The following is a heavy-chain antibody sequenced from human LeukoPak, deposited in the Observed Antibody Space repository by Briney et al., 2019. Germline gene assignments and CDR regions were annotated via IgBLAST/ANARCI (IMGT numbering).Heavy chain of an antibody. D-gene: IGHD3-22*01. J-gene: IGHJ6*02. CDR2: IRSSSSYI. V-gene: IGHV3-21*01. CDR1: GFTFSSYS. CDR3: ARDRHQYDTSGYYYHYYYYGMDV. Sequence: GGSLRLSCAASGFTFSSYSMNWVRQAPGKGLEWVSFIRSSSSYIYYADSVKGRFTISRDNAKNSLYLQMNSLRAEDTAVYYCARDRHQYDTSGYYYHYYYYGMDVWGQGTTVTVSS.